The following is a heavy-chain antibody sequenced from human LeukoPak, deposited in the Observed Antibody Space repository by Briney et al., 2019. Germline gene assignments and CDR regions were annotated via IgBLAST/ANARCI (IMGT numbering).Heavy chain of an antibody. J-gene: IGHJ6*03. CDR3: ARDGVTYYDFWSGDAVYYYMDV. V-gene: IGHV3-9*01. CDR1: GFTFDDYA. Sequence: GGSLRLSCAASGFTFDDYAMHWVRQAPGKGLEWVSGISWNSGSIGYADSVKGRFTISRDNAKNSLYLQMNSLRAEDTAVYYCARDGVTYYDFWSGDAVYYYMDVWGKGTTVTVSS. D-gene: IGHD3-3*01. CDR2: ISWNSGSI.